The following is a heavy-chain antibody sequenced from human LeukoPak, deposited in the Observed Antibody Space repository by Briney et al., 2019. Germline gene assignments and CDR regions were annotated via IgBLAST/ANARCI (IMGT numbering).Heavy chain of an antibody. V-gene: IGHV4-31*03. CDR2: IYYSGST. J-gene: IGHJ4*02. Sequence: PSETLSLTCTVSGGSISSGGYYWSSIRQHPGKGLEWIGYIYYSGSTYYNPSLKSRVTISADTSKNQFSLNLSSVTAADTAVYYCARESSSWYYFGYWGQGTLVTVSS. D-gene: IGHD6-13*01. CDR3: ARESSSWYYFGY. CDR1: GGSISSGGYY.